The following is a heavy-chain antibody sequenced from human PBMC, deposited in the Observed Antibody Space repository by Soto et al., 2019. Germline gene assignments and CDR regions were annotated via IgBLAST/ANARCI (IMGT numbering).Heavy chain of an antibody. J-gene: IGHJ6*02. CDR3: AKDGFAFSYDYGLEV. V-gene: IGHV3-9*01. CDR1: GFTFDDYA. Sequence: EEQLVESGGTLVQPGRSLRLSCAASGFTFDDYAMHWVRQAPGKGLEWVSGINWNSGNIGYAESVKGRFTISRDNAKNSLYLQMDSLRGEDTALYYCAKDGFAFSYDYGLEVWGQGTSVTVSS. CDR2: INWNSGNI. D-gene: IGHD3-10*01.